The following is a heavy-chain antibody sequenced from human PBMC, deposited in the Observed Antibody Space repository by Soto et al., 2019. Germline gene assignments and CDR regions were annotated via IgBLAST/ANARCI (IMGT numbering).Heavy chain of an antibody. CDR2: ISAYNGNT. D-gene: IGHD3-16*01. J-gene: IGHJ3*02. Sequence: GASVKVSCKASGYTFTSYGISWVRQAPGQGLEWMGWISAYNGNTNYAQKLQGRVTMTTDTSTSTAYMELRSLRSDDTAVHYCARDIMITFGGVNPDAFDIWGQGTMVTVSS. CDR3: ARDIMITFGGVNPDAFDI. CDR1: GYTFTSYG. V-gene: IGHV1-18*01.